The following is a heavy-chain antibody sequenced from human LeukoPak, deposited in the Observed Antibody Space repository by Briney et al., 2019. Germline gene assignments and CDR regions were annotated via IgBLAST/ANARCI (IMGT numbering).Heavy chain of an antibody. Sequence: ASVKVSCKASGYTFTSYDINWVRQATGQGLEWMGWMNPNRGNTGYAQKFQGRVTMTRNTSISTAYMELSSLRSEDTAVYYCARSTSSGYYYVWLGYYYYGMDVWGQGTTVTVSS. CDR2: MNPNRGNT. CDR1: GYTFTSYD. CDR3: ARSTSSGYYYVWLGYYYYGMDV. D-gene: IGHD3-22*01. V-gene: IGHV1-8*01. J-gene: IGHJ6*02.